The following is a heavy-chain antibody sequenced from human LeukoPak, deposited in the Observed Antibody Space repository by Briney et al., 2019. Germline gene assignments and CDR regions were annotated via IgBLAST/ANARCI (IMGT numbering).Heavy chain of an antibody. CDR2: INVSGGST. D-gene: IGHD2-2*01. CDR3: AKDQYCTSTSCYVGY. J-gene: IGHJ4*02. V-gene: IGHV3-23*01. Sequence: PGGSLRLSCAGSGFIVSSNYMSWVRQAPGKGLEWVSGINVSGGSTFYADSVRGRFTISRDNSKNTLYLQMNSLRAEDTAVYYCAKDQYCTSTSCYVGYWGQGTLVTVSS. CDR1: GFIVSSNY.